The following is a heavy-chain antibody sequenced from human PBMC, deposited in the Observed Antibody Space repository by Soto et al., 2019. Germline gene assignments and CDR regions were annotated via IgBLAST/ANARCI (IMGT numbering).Heavy chain of an antibody. V-gene: IGHV3-21*01. CDR1: ELTFSSYG. CDR3: ASGYYDRIGFHFDS. D-gene: IGHD3-22*01. Sequence: GGSLRFSCAASELTFSSYGMNWVRQAPGKGLEWVSAISSSTSFIHYADSVKGRFTISRDNAKNSLYLQMNSLRAEDTAMYYCASGYYDRIGFHFDSWGQGTLVTVSS. J-gene: IGHJ4*02. CDR2: ISSSTSFI.